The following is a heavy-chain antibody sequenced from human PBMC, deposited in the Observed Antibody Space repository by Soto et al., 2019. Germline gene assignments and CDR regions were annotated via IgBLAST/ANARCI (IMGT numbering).Heavy chain of an antibody. CDR2: IYYSGST. CDR3: ARDPGMGYTVPYYFDY. J-gene: IGHJ4*02. V-gene: IGHV4-59*01. Sequence: PSETLSLTCTVSGGSISSYYWSWIRQPPGKGLEWIGYIYYSGSTNYNPSLKSRVTISVDTSKNQFPLKLSSVTAADTAVYYCARDPGMGYTVPYYFDYWGQGTLVTVSS. CDR1: GGSISSYY. D-gene: IGHD5-12*01.